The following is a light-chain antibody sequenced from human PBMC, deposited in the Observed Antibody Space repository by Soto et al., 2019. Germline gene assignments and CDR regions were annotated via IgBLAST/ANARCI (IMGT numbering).Light chain of an antibody. CDR2: DAS. CDR1: QSVRSY. V-gene: IGKV3-11*01. J-gene: IGKJ5*01. CDR3: QQRANWPAT. Sequence: EIVVSQSPATLSLSPGERVTLTCRASQSVRSYLAWYQQKPGQAPRLLIYDASNRATGIPARFSGSGSGTDFTLTISSLEPEDFAVYYCQQRANWPATFGQGTRLEIK.